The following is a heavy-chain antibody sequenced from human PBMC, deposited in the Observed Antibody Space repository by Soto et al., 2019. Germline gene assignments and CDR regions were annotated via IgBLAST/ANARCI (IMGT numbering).Heavy chain of an antibody. V-gene: IGHV3-74*03. CDR2: LHSDGSTT. CDR3: ARELPTTIRGGYYYSYGMDV. J-gene: IGHJ6*02. CDR1: GFILSSYW. D-gene: IGHD2-2*02. Sequence: EVQLVESGGGLVQPGGSLRLSCAASGFILSSYWMHWVRQVPGKGLVWVSRLHSDGSTTTYADSLKGRFTISSDKAKNTLYLQINSLSAEDTAVYYCARELPTTIRGGYYYSYGMDVWGQGTTVTVSS.